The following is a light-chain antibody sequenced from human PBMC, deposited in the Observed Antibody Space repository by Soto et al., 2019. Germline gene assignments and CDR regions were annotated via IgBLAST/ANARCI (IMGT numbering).Light chain of an antibody. CDR2: GAS. CDR1: QSISTK. CDR3: QQHNQWPIT. Sequence: IVMTQSPATLSVSPGERATLSCRASQSISTKLAWYQQKPGQAPRLLIYGASTRATGIPVRFSGSGSGTEFTLTITSLQFEDFAVYYCQQHNQWPITFGQGTRLEIK. V-gene: IGKV3-15*01. J-gene: IGKJ5*01.